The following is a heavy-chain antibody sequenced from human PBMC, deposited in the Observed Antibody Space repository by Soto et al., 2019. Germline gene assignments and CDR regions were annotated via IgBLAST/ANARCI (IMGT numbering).Heavy chain of an antibody. D-gene: IGHD6-19*01. V-gene: IGHV1-2*04. CDR1: GYTFTGYY. J-gene: IGHJ3*02. CDR3: ARWGGWYGYGAFDI. CDR2: INPNSGGT. Sequence: ASVKVSCKASGYTFTGYYMHWVRQAPGQGLEWMGWINPNSGGTNYAQKFQGWVTMTRDTSISTAYMELSRLRSDDTAVYYCARWGGWYGYGAFDIWGQGTMVTVSS.